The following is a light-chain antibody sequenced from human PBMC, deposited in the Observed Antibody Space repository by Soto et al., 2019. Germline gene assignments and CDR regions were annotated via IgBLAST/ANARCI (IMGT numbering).Light chain of an antibody. CDR3: QQSYSTPS. CDR2: AAS. V-gene: IGKV1-39*01. Sequence: DIQMTQSPSSLSASVGDRVTITCRASQSISSYLNWYQQKPGKAPKLLIYAASSLQSGVPSRFSGSGSGTAFTLTISSLQPEDFATYYCQQSYSTPSVGPGTKLEIK. J-gene: IGKJ2*01. CDR1: QSISSY.